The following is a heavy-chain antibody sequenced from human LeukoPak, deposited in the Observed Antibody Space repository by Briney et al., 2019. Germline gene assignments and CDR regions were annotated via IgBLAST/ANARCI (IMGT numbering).Heavy chain of an antibody. CDR1: GGSISSSSYY. Sequence: SETLSLTCTVSGGSISSSSYYWGWIRQPPGKGLEWIGSIYYSGSTYYNPSLKSRVTISVDTSKNQFSLKLSSVTAADTAVYYCARVRIGENYSFDAFDIWGQGTMVTVSS. CDR2: IYYSGST. J-gene: IGHJ3*02. CDR3: ARVRIGENYSFDAFDI. D-gene: IGHD4/OR15-4a*01. V-gene: IGHV4-39*07.